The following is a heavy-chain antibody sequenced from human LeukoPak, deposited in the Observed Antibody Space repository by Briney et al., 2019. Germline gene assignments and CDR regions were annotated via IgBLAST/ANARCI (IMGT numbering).Heavy chain of an antibody. Sequence: PGGSLRLSCAASGFTFSSYAMHWVRQAPGKGLEWVAVISYDGSNKYYADSVKGRFTISRDNSKNTLYLQMNSLRAEDTAVYYCARERHGARITMVRGVTLPRGWFDPWGQGTLVTVSS. V-gene: IGHV3-30*04. CDR2: ISYDGSNK. D-gene: IGHD3-10*01. CDR1: GFTFSSYA. J-gene: IGHJ5*02. CDR3: ARERHGARITMVRGVTLPRGWFDP.